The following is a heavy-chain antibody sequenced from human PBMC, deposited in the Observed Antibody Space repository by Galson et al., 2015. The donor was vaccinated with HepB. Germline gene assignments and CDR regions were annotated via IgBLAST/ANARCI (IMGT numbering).Heavy chain of an antibody. J-gene: IGHJ4*02. CDR1: GFTVSSNY. CDR3: AREGSSWSQGY. CDR2: IYSGGST. D-gene: IGHD6-6*01. Sequence: SLRLSCAASGFTVSSNYMSWVRQAPGKGLEWVSVIYSGGSTYYADSVKGRFTISRDNSKNTLYLQMNSLRAEDTAVYYCAREGSSWSQGYWGQGTLVTVSS. V-gene: IGHV3-53*01.